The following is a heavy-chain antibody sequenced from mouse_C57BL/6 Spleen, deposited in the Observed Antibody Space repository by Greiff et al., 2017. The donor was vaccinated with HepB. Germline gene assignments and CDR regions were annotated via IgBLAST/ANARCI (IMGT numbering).Heavy chain of an antibody. CDR3: ARRRRITTVEGYFDV. J-gene: IGHJ1*03. Sequence: EVQLQQSGPVLVKPGASVKMSCKASGYTFTDYYMNWVKQSHGKSLEWIGVINPYNGGTSYNQKFKGKATLTVDKSSSTAYMELNSLTSEDSAVYYCARRRRITTVEGYFDVWGTGTTVTVSS. D-gene: IGHD1-1*01. CDR2: INPYNGGT. CDR1: GYTFTDYY. V-gene: IGHV1-19*01.